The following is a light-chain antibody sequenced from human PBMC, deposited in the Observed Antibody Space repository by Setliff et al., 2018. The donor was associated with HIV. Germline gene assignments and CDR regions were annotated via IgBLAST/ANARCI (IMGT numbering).Light chain of an antibody. CDR2: DVT. V-gene: IGLV2-14*03. J-gene: IGLJ1*01. CDR3: SSYTSSGTYV. CDR1: SSDVGVHNY. Sequence: SVLTQPASVSGSPGQSITISCTGSSSDVGVHNYVSWYQQHPGKAPKLIIYDVTNRPSGVSDRFSGSKSVNTASLTISGLLAEDEADYYCSSYTSSGTYVFGTGTKVTVL.